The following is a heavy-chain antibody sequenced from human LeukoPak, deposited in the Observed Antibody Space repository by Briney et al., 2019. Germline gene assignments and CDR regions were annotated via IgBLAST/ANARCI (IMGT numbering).Heavy chain of an antibody. D-gene: IGHD1-7*01. J-gene: IGHJ3*02. CDR3: AREELELLGGAFDI. Sequence: PGGSLRLSCAASGFTFSSYAMHWVRQAPGKGLEYVSAISSNGGSTYYANSVKGRFTISRDNSKNTLYLQMGSLRAEDMAVYYCAREELELLGGAFDIWGQGTMVTVSS. V-gene: IGHV3-64*01. CDR2: ISSNGGST. CDR1: GFTFSSYA.